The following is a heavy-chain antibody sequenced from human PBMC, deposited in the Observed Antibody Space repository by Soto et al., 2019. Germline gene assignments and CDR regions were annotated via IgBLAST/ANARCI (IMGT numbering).Heavy chain of an antibody. D-gene: IGHD6-19*01. CDR2: IIPIFGTA. CDR3: ARFIAVAGGPYVYFDY. Sequence: GASVKVSFKASGGTFSSYAISWVRQAPGQGLEWMGGIIPIFGTANYAQKFQGRVTITADESTSTAYMELSSLRSEDTAVYYCARFIAVAGGPYVYFDYWGQGTLVTVSS. V-gene: IGHV1-69*13. CDR1: GGTFSSYA. J-gene: IGHJ4*02.